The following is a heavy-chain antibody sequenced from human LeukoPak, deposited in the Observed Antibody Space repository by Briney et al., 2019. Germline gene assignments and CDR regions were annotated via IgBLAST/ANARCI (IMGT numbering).Heavy chain of an antibody. V-gene: IGHV3-7*01. CDR2: IKQDGSEK. CDR3: VRDWGYDSSGYWQKYFDT. CDR1: GFTFSSYW. D-gene: IGHD3-22*01. J-gene: IGHJ4*02. Sequence: GGSLRLSCAASGFTFSSYWMSWVRQAPGKGLEWVANIKQDGSEKYYVDSVKGRFTISRDNAKNSLYLQMNSLRAEDTAVYYCVRDWGYDSSGYWQKYFDTWGQGTLVTVSS.